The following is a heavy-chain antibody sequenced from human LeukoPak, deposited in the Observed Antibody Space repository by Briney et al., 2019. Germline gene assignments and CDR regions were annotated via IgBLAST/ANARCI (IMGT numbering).Heavy chain of an antibody. CDR3: ARSSSIAAPIDY. CDR2: IYYSGST. CDR1: GGSISSGDYY. Sequence: SETLSLTCTVSGGSISSGDYYWSWIRQPPGKGLEWIGYIYYSGSTNYNPSLKSRVTISVDTSKNQFSLKLSSVTAADTAVYYCARSSSIAAPIDYWGQGTLVTVSS. D-gene: IGHD6-6*01. J-gene: IGHJ4*02. V-gene: IGHV4-61*08.